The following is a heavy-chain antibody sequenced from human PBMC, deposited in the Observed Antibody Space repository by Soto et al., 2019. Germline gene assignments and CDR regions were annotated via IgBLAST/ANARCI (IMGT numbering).Heavy chain of an antibody. J-gene: IGHJ4*02. CDR2: ISGSGGST. CDR3: AKQSWLGY. Sequence: GYLRLSCGASGFTLSSYGMSWVRQAPGKGLEWVSAISGSGGSTYYADYVKGRFTSYRDNSKNTLYLQMKRLRAEDTAVYYCAKQSWLGYWGQGTLVTASS. V-gene: IGHV3-23*01. D-gene: IGHD3-10*01. CDR1: GFTLSSYG.